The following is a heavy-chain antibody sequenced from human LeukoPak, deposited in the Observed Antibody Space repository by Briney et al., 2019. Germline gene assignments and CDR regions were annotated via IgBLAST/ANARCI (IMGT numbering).Heavy chain of an antibody. Sequence: HPGGSLRLSCAASGFTFSAYGMHWVRQAPGKGLEWVAVIWFDGSNKYYADSVKGRFTISRDNSKNTLYLQMNSLRAEDTAVYYCARASYYYDSSGYYLFDYWGQGTLVTVSS. V-gene: IGHV3-33*01. CDR2: IWFDGSNK. CDR1: GFTFSAYG. CDR3: ARASYYYDSSGYYLFDY. D-gene: IGHD3-22*01. J-gene: IGHJ4*02.